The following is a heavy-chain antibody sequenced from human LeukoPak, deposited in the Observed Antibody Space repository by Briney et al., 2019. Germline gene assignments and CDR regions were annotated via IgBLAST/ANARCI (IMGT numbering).Heavy chain of an antibody. CDR1: GYTFTGYY. CDR2: INPNSGGT. V-gene: IGHV1-2*02. Sequence: ASVKVSCKASGYTFTGYYMHWVRQAPGQGLEWMGWINPNSGGTNYAQKFQGRVTMTRDTSISTAYMELSRLRSDDTAVYYCARIWFGEFLFDPWGQGTLVTVSS. D-gene: IGHD3-10*01. J-gene: IGHJ5*02. CDR3: ARIWFGEFLFDP.